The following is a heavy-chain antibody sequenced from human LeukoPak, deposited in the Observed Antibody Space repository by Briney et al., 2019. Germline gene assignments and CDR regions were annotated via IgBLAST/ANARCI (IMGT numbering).Heavy chain of an antibody. Sequence: PGGSLRLSCAASGFTFSSYSMNWVRQAPGKGLEWVSSISSSSSYIYHADSVKGRFTISRDNAKNSLYLQMNSLRAEDTAVYYCARDSGYCSGGSCYRRIVDYWGQGTLVTVSS. D-gene: IGHD2-15*01. CDR3: ARDSGYCSGGSCYRRIVDY. J-gene: IGHJ4*02. CDR2: ISSSSSYI. V-gene: IGHV3-21*01. CDR1: GFTFSSYS.